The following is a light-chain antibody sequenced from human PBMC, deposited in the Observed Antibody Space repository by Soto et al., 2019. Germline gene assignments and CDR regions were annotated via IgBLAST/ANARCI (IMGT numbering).Light chain of an antibody. Sequence: QSVLTQPASVSGSVGQSITISCTGTGSDIAGYNYISWYQQLPGKAPKLMIYEVTIRPSGISNRFSGSKSGNTASLTISGLQAEDEADYYCTSFTSTSSLYVFGTGTKVTVL. J-gene: IGLJ1*01. CDR2: EVT. CDR1: GSDIAGYNY. CDR3: TSFTSTSSLYV. V-gene: IGLV2-14*01.